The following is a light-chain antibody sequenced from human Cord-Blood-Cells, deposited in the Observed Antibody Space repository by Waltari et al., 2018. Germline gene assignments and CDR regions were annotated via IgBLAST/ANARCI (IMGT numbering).Light chain of an antibody. CDR1: SSAVGGYNY. CDR3: SSYTSSSTYV. J-gene: IGLJ1*01. V-gene: IGLV2-14*01. CDR2: DVS. Sequence: SALPQPASVSGSPGQSITLSCTGPSSAVGGYNYVSWYQQPPGKAPNLMIYDVSKRPSGVSNRFSGSKSGNPASLTISGRQAEDEADYYCSSYTSSSTYVFGTGTKVTVL.